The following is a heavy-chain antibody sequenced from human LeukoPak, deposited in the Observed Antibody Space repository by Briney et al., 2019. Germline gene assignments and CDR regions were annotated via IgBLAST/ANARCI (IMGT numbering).Heavy chain of an antibody. J-gene: IGHJ3*02. CDR3: ARDIGEQQPLDAFDI. D-gene: IGHD6-13*01. Sequence: GGSLRLSCEASGFTFSSYSMNWVRQAPGKGLEWVSYISFSSATIHYADSVKGRFTISRDNAKNSLYLQMNSLRAEDTAVYYCARDIGEQQPLDAFDIWGQGTMVTVSS. V-gene: IGHV3-48*04. CDR1: GFTFSSYS. CDR2: ISFSSATI.